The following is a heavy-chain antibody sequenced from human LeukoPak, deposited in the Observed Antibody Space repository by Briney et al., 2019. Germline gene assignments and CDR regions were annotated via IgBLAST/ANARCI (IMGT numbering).Heavy chain of an antibody. CDR1: GFTFSSYW. J-gene: IGHJ6*02. CDR3: ARGKGEVVPAAFNYYYYYGMDV. Sequence: GGSLRLSCAASGFTFSSYWMSWVRQAPGKGLEWVANIKQDGSEKYYVDSAKGRFTISRDNAKNSLYLQMNSLRAEDTAVYYCARGKGEVVPAAFNYYYYYGMDVWGQGTTVTVSS. V-gene: IGHV3-7*01. CDR2: IKQDGSEK. D-gene: IGHD2-2*01.